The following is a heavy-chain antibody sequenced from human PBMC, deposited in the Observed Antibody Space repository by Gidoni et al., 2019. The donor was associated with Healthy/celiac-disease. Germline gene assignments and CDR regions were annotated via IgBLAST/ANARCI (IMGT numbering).Heavy chain of an antibody. CDR2: ISGSGGST. CDR3: AKDEYGDYDE. CDR1: GFTFRSYA. J-gene: IGHJ4*02. D-gene: IGHD4-17*01. V-gene: IGHV3-23*01. Sequence: EVQLLESGGGLVQPGGSVRLPCAASGFTFRSYAMSWVRQAPGKGLEWVSAISGSGGSTYYADSVKGRFTISRDNSKNTLYLQMNSLRAEDTAVYYCAKDEYGDYDEWGQGTLVTVSS.